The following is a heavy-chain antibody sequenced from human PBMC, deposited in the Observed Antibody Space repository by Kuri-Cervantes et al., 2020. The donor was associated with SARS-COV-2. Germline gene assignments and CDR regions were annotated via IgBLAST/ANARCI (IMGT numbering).Heavy chain of an antibody. D-gene: IGHD6-13*01. CDR2: IKQDGSEK. CDR1: GFTFSSYW. CDR3: ARSGSSWYSWERLLFDY. Sequence: GGSLRLSCAASGFTFSSYWMSWVRQAPGKGLEWVANIKQDGSEKYYVDSVKGRFTISRDNAKNSLYLQMNSLRAEDTAVYYCARSGSSWYSWERLLFDYWGQGTLVTVSS. J-gene: IGHJ4*02. V-gene: IGHV3-7*01.